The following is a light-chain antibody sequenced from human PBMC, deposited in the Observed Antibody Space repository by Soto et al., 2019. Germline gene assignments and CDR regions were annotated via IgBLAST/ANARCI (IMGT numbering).Light chain of an antibody. CDR3: LRYGDSPPAYT. J-gene: IGKJ2*01. V-gene: IGKV3-20*01. CDR2: GAS. Sequence: EIVLTQSPGTVSLSPGARATLSCRASQSVSSRNLAWYRQKPGQAPSLLIFGASNRATGIPDRFSGSGSGTDFTLTISRLEPEDCAVYYCLRYGDSPPAYTFGHGTKLEIK. CDR1: QSVSSRN.